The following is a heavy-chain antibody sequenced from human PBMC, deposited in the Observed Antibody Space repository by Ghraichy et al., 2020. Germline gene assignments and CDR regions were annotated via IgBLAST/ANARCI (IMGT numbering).Heavy chain of an antibody. CDR1: GGSFSGYY. CDR2: INHSGST. V-gene: IGHV4-34*01. CDR3: ARGHLVRGTPPPYYYYYYGMDG. Sequence: SETLSLTCAVYGGSFSGYYWSWIRQPPGKGLEWIGEINHSGSTNYNPSLKSRVTISVDTSKNQFSLKLSSVTAADTAVYYCARGHLVRGTPPPYYYYYYGMDGWGQGTTVTVSS. J-gene: IGHJ6*02. D-gene: IGHD3-10*01.